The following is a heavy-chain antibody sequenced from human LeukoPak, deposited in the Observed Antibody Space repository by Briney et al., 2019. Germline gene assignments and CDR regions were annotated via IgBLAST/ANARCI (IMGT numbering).Heavy chain of an antibody. J-gene: IGHJ4*02. Sequence: GGSLRLSCAASGFTFSSCGMHWVRQAPGKGLEWVAVILYDGSNKYYADSVKGRITISRDNSKNTLYLQMNSLGAEDTAVYYCAKDVSGSGYYFDYWGQGTLVTVSS. CDR2: ILYDGSNK. D-gene: IGHD3-22*01. CDR1: GFTFSSCG. V-gene: IGHV3-30*18. CDR3: AKDVSGSGYYFDY.